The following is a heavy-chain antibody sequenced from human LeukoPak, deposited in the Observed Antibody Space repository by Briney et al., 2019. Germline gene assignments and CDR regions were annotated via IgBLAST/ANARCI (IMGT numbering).Heavy chain of an antibody. Sequence: PSETLSLTCAVSGGSISSSNWWSWVRQPPGKGLEWVSIIYSGGTTYYADSVKGRFTISRDNSENTLYLQMNSLRAEDMAMYYCARGYTSSRQQLAYFDYWGQGTLVTVSS. CDR2: IYSGGTT. D-gene: IGHD6-13*01. J-gene: IGHJ4*02. V-gene: IGHV3-53*01. CDR3: ARGYTSSRQQLAYFDY. CDR1: GGSISSSNW.